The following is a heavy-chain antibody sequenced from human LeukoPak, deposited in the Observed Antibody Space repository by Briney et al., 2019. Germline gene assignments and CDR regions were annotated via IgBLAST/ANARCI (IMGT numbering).Heavy chain of an antibody. CDR2: IYYSGST. CDR1: GGSISSYY. Sequence: SETLSLTCTVSGGSISSYYWSWIRQPPGKGLEWIGYIYYSGSTNYNPSLKSRVTISVDTSRKQFSLKLSSVTAADTAVYYCARWAVSGYYLNDAFDIWGQGTMVTVSS. J-gene: IGHJ3*02. CDR3: ARWAVSGYYLNDAFDI. D-gene: IGHD3-22*01. V-gene: IGHV4-59*08.